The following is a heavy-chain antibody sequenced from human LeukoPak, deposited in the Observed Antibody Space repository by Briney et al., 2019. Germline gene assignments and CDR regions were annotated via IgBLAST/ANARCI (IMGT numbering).Heavy chain of an antibody. CDR1: GGSFSGYY. Sequence: SETLSLTCAVYGGSFSGYYWSWIRQPPGKGLEWIGEINHSGSTNYNPSLKSRVTISVDTSKNQFSLKLSPVTAADTAVYYCARGPARSSGSYYRRGFDYWGQGTLVTVSS. J-gene: IGHJ4*02. CDR2: INHSGST. D-gene: IGHD3-10*01. CDR3: ARGPARSSGSYYRRGFDY. V-gene: IGHV4-34*01.